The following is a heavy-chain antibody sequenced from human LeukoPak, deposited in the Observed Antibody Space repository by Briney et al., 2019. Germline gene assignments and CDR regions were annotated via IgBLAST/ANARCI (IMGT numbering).Heavy chain of an antibody. J-gene: IGHJ4*02. CDR1: GGTFSSYT. CDR2: IIPFLGIA. V-gene: IGHV1-69*02. CDR3: ATRCGGDCYLAFDY. D-gene: IGHD2-21*01. Sequence: GASVKVSCKTSGGTFSSYTISWVRQAPGQGLEWMGRIIPFLGIASYAQKFQGRVTITADKSTSTAYMELSSLRSEDTAVYYCATRCGGDCYLAFDYWGQGTLVTVSS.